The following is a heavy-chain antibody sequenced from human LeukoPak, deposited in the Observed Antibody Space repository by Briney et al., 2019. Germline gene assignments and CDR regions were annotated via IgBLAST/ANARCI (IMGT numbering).Heavy chain of an antibody. Sequence: GRSLRLSCAASGFTFSSHTMNWVRQAPGKGLEWVGRIKRIIDGGTTDYAAPVKGRFTVSRDDSINTLYLQMSSLKTEDTAVYYCAAQGGSGDLRYWGQGTLVTVSS. J-gene: IGHJ4*02. CDR1: GFTFSSHT. CDR2: IKRIIDGGTT. CDR3: AAQGGSGDLRY. V-gene: IGHV3-15*01. D-gene: IGHD4-17*01.